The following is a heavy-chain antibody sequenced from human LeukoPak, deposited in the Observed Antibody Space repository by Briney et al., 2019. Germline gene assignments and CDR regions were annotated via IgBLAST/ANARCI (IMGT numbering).Heavy chain of an antibody. D-gene: IGHD3-22*01. CDR3: ARADTYYYDSSGYYSSAFDI. CDR1: GYTFTSYY. CDR2: INPSGGST. J-gene: IGHJ3*02. Sequence: ASVKVSCKASGYTFTSYYMHWVRQAPGQGLVWMGIINPSGGSTSYAQKFQGRVTMTRDTSTSTVYMELSSLRSEDTAVYYCARADTYYYDSSGYYSSAFDIWGQGTMVTVSS. V-gene: IGHV1-46*01.